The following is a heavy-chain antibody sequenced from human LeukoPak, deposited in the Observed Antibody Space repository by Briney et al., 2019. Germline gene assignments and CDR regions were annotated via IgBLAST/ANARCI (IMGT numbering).Heavy chain of an antibody. V-gene: IGHV3-21*01. J-gene: IGHJ3*02. CDR1: GFTFSTYR. Sequence: PGGSLRLSCAASGFTFSTYRMHWVRQAPGKGLEWVSSISGSGGSIYYADSLKGRFTISRDNAKNSVFLQMNSLTAEDTAAYYCARDGFNRDALDIWGQGTMVTVSS. CDR3: ARDGFNRDALDI. CDR2: ISGSGGSI.